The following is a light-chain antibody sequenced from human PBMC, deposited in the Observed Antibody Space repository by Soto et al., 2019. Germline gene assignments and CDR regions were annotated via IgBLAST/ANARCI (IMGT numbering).Light chain of an antibody. J-gene: IGKJ1*01. CDR3: QQCFSLPPT. CDR1: QSISSW. V-gene: IGKV1-39*01. Sequence: DIHMTQSPSTLSGSLGDIVTITCRASQSISSWLAWYQQKPGKAPKLLIYAASNLQRGVPSRFSGSGSGTEFTLTINNLQPDDFAVYYCQQCFSLPPTFGHGTKVDTK. CDR2: AAS.